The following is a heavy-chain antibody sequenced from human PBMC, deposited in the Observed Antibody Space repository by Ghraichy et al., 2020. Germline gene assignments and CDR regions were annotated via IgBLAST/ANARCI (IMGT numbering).Heavy chain of an antibody. Sequence: SETLSLTCAVYGGSFSGYYWSWIRQPPGKGLEWIGEINHSGSTNYNPSLKSRVTISVDTSKNQFSLKLSSVTAADTAVYYCARPRGTGLWLPGGVGYFDYWGQGTLVTVSS. CDR1: GGSFSGYY. V-gene: IGHV4-34*01. D-gene: IGHD5-18*01. CDR3: ARPRGTGLWLPGGVGYFDY. CDR2: INHSGST. J-gene: IGHJ4*02.